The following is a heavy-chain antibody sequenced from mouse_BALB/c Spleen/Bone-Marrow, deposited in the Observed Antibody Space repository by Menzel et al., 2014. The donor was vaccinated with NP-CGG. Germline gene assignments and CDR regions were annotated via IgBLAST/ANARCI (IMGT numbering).Heavy chain of an antibody. CDR2: INPGNGDI. J-gene: IGHJ2*01. Sequence: VQLPQSGAELVRPGTSVKVSCKASGYAFTNYLIEWFKQRPGQGLEWIGRINPGNGDIIYNAKFKGKATLTADKSSTTAYMQLSSLTSDDSAVYFCARFTRDYWGQGTTLTVPS. CDR1: GYAFTNYL. V-gene: IGHV1-54*01. CDR3: ARFTRDY.